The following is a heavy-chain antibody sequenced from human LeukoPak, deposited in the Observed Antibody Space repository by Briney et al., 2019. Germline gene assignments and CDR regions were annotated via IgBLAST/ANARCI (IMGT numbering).Heavy chain of an antibody. CDR2: ISSSSSYI. CDR3: ARDSIYGDYVSYGMDV. D-gene: IGHD4-17*01. CDR1: GFTFSSYS. J-gene: IGHJ6*02. V-gene: IGHV3-21*01. Sequence: GGSLRLSCAASGFTFSSYSMNWVRQAPGKGLEWASSISSSSSYIYYADSVKGRFTISRDNAKNSLYLQMNSLRAEDTAVYYCARDSIYGDYVSYGMDVWGQGTTVTVSS.